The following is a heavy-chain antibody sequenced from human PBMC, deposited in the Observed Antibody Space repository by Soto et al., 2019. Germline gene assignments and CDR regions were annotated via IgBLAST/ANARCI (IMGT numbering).Heavy chain of an antibody. V-gene: IGHV4-39*01. Sequence: SETLSLTCTVSGGSITSDYYYWGWVRQPPGKGLEWIGSLYYNGSTYCNPSLKTRLTISGDTSKNQLSLKMTSVTAADTAVYYSLRLLYVWGQGTLVTVSS. CDR1: GGSITSDYYY. J-gene: IGHJ4*02. D-gene: IGHD2-8*01. CDR2: LYYNGST. CDR3: LRLLYV.